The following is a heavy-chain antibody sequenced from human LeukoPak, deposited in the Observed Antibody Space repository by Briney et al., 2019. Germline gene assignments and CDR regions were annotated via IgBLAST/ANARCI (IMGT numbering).Heavy chain of an antibody. D-gene: IGHD2-2*01. V-gene: IGHV4-39*07. CDR3: AKSGPAAGRPDAFDI. CDR1: GGSVTTSSFY. J-gene: IGHJ3*02. CDR2: IYYSGIT. Sequence: SETLSLTCTLSGGSVTTSSFYWAWIRQPPGKGLECIGTIYYSGITYYHSSLKSRVTISVDTSKNLFSLRLNSVTAADTAVYFCAKSGPAAGRPDAFDIWGQGTMVTVSS.